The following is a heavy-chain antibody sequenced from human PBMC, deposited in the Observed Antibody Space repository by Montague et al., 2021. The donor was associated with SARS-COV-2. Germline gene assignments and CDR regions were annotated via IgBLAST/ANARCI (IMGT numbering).Heavy chain of an antibody. Sequence: TLSLTCTVSGGSISSDGYYWSWIRQHPGEGLEWIGYIYYSGSTYYNPSLKSRATITVDTTKNQFPMKLSSATAADTAEYYCARVQGITRIVVVIGAFDNWGQGTMVTVSS. CDR1: GGSISSDGYY. D-gene: IGHD3-22*01. V-gene: IGHV4-31*03. CDR2: IYYSGST. J-gene: IGHJ3*02. CDR3: ARVQGITRIVVVIGAFDN.